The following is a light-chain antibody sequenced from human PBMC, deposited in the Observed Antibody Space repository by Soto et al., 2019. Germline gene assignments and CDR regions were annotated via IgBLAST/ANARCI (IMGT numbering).Light chain of an antibody. CDR2: EVT. CDR3: CADAGSSRYV. CDR1: SSHVGSYDF. Sequence: QSALTQPASVSGSPGQSITISCTRSSSHVGSYDFVSWYQQHPGKAPKVLIYEVTKRPSGVSNRFSGSKSGNTASLTISGLQGDDEADYYCCADAGSSRYVFGTGTKLTVL. J-gene: IGLJ1*01. V-gene: IGLV2-23*02.